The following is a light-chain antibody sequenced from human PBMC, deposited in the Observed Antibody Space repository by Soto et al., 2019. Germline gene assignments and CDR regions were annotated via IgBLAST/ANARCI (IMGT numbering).Light chain of an antibody. J-gene: IGKJ1*01. CDR3: QQYNSYPRT. Sequence: IRMTQTTSTLSASVGDGVTITCRASQRISSLLAWYQQGPGKAPKYLIYDASTLDRGAPSRFSGSGSGTEFTLSIGRLQPEDFATYYCQQYNSYPRTFGQGTKVDIK. CDR2: DAS. CDR1: QRISSL. V-gene: IGKV1-5*01.